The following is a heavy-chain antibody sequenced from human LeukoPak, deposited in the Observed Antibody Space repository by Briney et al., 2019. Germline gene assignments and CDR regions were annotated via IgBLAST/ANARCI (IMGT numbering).Heavy chain of an antibody. Sequence: GGSLRLSCATSEVTFSNFGMHWVRQAPGKGLEWVAFTRYDGSNKYYADSVKGRFTISRDNSKNTLYLQMNSLRAEDTAVYYCARDYSSSSGKHAFDIWGQGTMVTVSS. CDR3: ARDYSSSSGKHAFDI. V-gene: IGHV3-30*02. CDR1: EVTFSNFG. D-gene: IGHD6-13*01. J-gene: IGHJ3*02. CDR2: TRYDGSNK.